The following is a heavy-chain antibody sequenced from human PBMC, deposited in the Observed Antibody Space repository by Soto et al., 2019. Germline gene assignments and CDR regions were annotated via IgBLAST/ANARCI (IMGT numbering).Heavy chain of an antibody. D-gene: IGHD3-3*01. CDR3: ERDNYGGFLESLAYARYYFDY. J-gene: IGHJ4*02. CDR2: INPSGGST. Sequence: ASVKVSCKASGYTFTSYYMHWVRQAPGQGLEWMGIINPSGGSTSYAQKFQGRVTMTRDTSTSTVYMELSSLRSEDTAVYYCERDNYGGFLESLAYARYYFDYWGQGTLVTVSS. V-gene: IGHV1-46*01. CDR1: GYTFTSYY.